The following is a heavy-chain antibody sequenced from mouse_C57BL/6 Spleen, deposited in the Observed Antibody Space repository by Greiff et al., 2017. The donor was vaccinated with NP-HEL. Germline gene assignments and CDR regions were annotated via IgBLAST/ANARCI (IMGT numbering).Heavy chain of an antibody. D-gene: IGHD2-4*01. CDR3: ASPYYDYDYAMDY. CDR1: GYTFTSYT. CDR2: INPSSGYT. V-gene: IGHV1-4*01. Sequence: QVQLQQSGAELARPGASVKMSCKASGYTFTSYTMHWVKQRPGQGLEWIGYINPSSGYTKYNQKFKDKATLTADKSSSTAYMQLSSLTSEDSAVYYCASPYYDYDYAMDYWGQGTSVTVSS. J-gene: IGHJ4*01.